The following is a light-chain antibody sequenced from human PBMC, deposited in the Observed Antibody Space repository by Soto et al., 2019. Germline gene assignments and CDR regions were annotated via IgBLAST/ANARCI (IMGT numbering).Light chain of an antibody. V-gene: IGKV3-15*01. Sequence: EIVMTQSPATLSVSPGERATLSCRASQSVSSNLAWYQQKPGQAPRLLIYGASTRATGIPARFSGSGSGTEFTLTISSLQPEDVASYYCQQTYTTVWTFGQGTKVEIK. J-gene: IGKJ1*01. CDR2: GAS. CDR1: QSVSSN. CDR3: QQTYTTVWT.